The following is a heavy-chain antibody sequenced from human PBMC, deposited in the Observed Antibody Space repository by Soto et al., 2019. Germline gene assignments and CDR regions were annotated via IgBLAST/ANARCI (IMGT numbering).Heavy chain of an antibody. CDR1: GGSFDGYY. V-gene: IGHV4-34*01. J-gene: IGHJ4*02. CDR3: ARGVDYWSGYLF. CDR2: IHHSGST. Sequence: SDTLSLTCALYGGSFDGYYWSWIRQSPGKGLEWIGEIHHSGSTKYNPSLKSRVSLSVDTSTKQFSLKMTSMTAADRGVYYCARGVDYWSGYLFWGQGTPVTLSS. D-gene: IGHD3-3*01.